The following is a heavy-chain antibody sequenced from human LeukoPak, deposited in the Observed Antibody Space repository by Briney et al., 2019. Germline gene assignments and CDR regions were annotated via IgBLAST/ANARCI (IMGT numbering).Heavy chain of an antibody. J-gene: IGHJ4*02. CDR3: ARGTWYYDSWD. D-gene: IGHD3-22*01. CDR2: IYYSGST. CDR1: GGSISSYY. V-gene: IGHV4-59*01. Sequence: SETLSLTCTVSGGSISSYYWSWILQPPGKGLEWIGYIYYSGSTNYNPSLKSRVTISVDTSKNQFSLKLTSVTAADTAVYYCARGTWYYDSWDWGQGTLVTVSS.